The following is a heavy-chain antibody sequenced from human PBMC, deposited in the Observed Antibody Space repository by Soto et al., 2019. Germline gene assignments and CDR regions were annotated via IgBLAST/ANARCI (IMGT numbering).Heavy chain of an antibody. Sequence: QVQLQESGPGLVKPSETLSLTCTVSGGSISSHYWSWIRQPPGKGLEWIGYIYHSGSTNYNPSLKSRVTITVGTSTNQFPLQLSSVTAADTAVYYCARELGVRGVIIGPDDYYGMDVWGQGTTVTGSS. D-gene: IGHD3-10*01. CDR3: ARELGVRGVIIGPDDYYGMDV. J-gene: IGHJ6*02. V-gene: IGHV4-59*11. CDR1: GGSISSHY. CDR2: IYHSGST.